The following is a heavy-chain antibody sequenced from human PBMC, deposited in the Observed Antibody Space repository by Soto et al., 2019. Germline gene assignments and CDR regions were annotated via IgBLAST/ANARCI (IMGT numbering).Heavy chain of an antibody. J-gene: IGHJ5*02. D-gene: IGHD1-1*01. CDR3: AKVATGSYNWFDP. CDR2: IKSKTDGGTT. V-gene: IGHV3-15*07. CDR1: GFTFSNAW. Sequence: GESLKISCAASGFTFSNAWMNWVRQAPGKGLEWVGRIKSKTDGGTTDYAAPVKGRFTISRDDSKNTLYLQMDSLRAEDTAVYYCAKVATGSYNWFDPWGQGTLVTVSS.